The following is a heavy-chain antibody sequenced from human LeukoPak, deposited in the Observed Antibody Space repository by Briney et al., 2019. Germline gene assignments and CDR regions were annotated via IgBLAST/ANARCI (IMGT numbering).Heavy chain of an antibody. Sequence: GGSLRLSCAASGFTVSSNYMSWVRQAPGKGLEWVSVIYSGGSTYYADSVKGRFTISRDNSKNTLYLQMNSLRAEDTAVYYCARVDIVYGVTTPGYYFDYWGQGTLVTVSS. CDR1: GFTVSSNY. V-gene: IGHV3-66*01. CDR2: IYSGGST. J-gene: IGHJ4*02. CDR3: ARVDIVYGVTTPGYYFDY. D-gene: IGHD4-17*01.